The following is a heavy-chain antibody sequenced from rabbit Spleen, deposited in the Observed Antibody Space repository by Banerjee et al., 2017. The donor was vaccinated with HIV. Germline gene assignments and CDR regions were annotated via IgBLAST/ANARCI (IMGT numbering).Heavy chain of an antibody. CDR2: IYSGSSGYT. CDR3: ARDTGSSFSSYGMDL. J-gene: IGHJ6*01. CDR1: GFDFSSYY. D-gene: IGHD8-1*01. V-gene: IGHV1S45*01. Sequence: QEQLVESGGGLVKPGGSLKLSCKASGFDFSSYYMNWVRQAPGKGLEWIGCIYSGSSGYTYYATWATGRFTCSKTSSTTVALQMTSLTAADTATYFCARDTGSSFSSYGMDLWGPGTLVTVS.